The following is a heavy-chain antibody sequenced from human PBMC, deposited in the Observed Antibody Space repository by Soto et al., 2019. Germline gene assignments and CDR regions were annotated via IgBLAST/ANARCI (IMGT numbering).Heavy chain of an antibody. V-gene: IGHV2-5*02. CDR2: IYWDDDK. CDR1: DFLISTSGAG. D-gene: IGHD5-18*01. Sequence: QITLKESGPTLVKPTQNLTLTCTFSDFLISTSGAGVGWIRPPHGKALEWLALIYWDDDKRYSPSLKSRLTITKDTSKNQVVLTMTNMDPVDTATYYCAHSTDTAMALYYWCQGTLVTVSS. J-gene: IGHJ4*02. CDR3: AHSTDTAMALYY.